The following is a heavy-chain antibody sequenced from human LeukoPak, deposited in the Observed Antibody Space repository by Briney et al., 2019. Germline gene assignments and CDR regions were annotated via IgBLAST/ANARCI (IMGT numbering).Heavy chain of an antibody. CDR2: IYYSGST. V-gene: IGHV4-59*01. J-gene: IGHJ4*02. CDR1: GGSISSYY. Sequence: PSETLSLTCTVSGGSISSYYWSWIRQPPGKGLEWIGYIYYSGSTNYNPFLKSRVTISVDTSKNQFSLKLSSVTAADTAVYYCARDDGTAIDYWGQGTLVTVSS. D-gene: IGHD5-18*01. CDR3: ARDDGTAIDY.